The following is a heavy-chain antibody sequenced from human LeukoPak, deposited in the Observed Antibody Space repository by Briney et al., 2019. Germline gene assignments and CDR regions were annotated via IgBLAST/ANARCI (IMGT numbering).Heavy chain of an antibody. V-gene: IGHV4-39*01. D-gene: IGHD6-19*01. J-gene: IGHJ4*02. CDR1: GGSISSSSYY. Sequence: SETLSLTCTVSGGSISSSSYYWGWIRQPPGKGLEWIGSIYYSGSTYYNPSLKSRVTISVDTSKNQFSLKLSSVTAADTAVYYCARRTAVGYFDYWGQGTLVTVSS. CDR3: ARRTAVGYFDY. CDR2: IYYSGST.